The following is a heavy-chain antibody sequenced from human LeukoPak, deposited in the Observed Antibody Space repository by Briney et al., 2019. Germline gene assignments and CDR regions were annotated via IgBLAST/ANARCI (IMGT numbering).Heavy chain of an antibody. Sequence: AGGSLRLSCAASGFSFEDYAMHWVRQAPGKGLEWISGISWNSGYIVYADSVKGRFTISRGNAKNSLYLQMNSLRAEDTAVYYCARDETSTNSGSWGYWGQGTLVTVSS. J-gene: IGHJ4*02. D-gene: IGHD1-26*01. CDR2: ISWNSGYI. CDR1: GFSFEDYA. V-gene: IGHV3-9*01. CDR3: ARDETSTNSGSWGY.